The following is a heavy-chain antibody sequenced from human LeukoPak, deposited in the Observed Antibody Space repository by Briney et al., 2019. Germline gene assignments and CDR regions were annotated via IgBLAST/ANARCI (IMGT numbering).Heavy chain of an antibody. V-gene: IGHV3-48*04. D-gene: IGHD5-18*01. CDR3: ARGAFTWILHPYAMDV. J-gene: IGHJ6*02. CDR1: GFTFSDYT. CDR2: ISSSSSTI. Sequence: PGGSLRLSCAASGFTFSDYTMSWVRQPPGKGPEWLAYISSSSSTIYYADSVKGRFTISRDNTKNSLYLQMNSLRAEDTAVYYCARGAFTWILHPYAMDVWGQGTTVTVSS.